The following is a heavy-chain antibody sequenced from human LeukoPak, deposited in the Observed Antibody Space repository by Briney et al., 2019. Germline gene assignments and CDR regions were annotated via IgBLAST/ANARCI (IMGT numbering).Heavy chain of an antibody. J-gene: IGHJ6*02. CDR2: IYSGGST. V-gene: IGHV3-66*01. CDR1: GFTVSSNY. D-gene: IGHD4-17*01. CDR3: ARAKYGQRDYYYYGMDV. Sequence: PGGSLRLSCAASGFTVSSNYMSWVRQAPGKGLEWVSVIYSGGSTYYANSVKGRFTISRDNSKNTLYLQMNSLRAEDTAVYYCARAKYGQRDYYYYGMDVWGQGTTVTVSS.